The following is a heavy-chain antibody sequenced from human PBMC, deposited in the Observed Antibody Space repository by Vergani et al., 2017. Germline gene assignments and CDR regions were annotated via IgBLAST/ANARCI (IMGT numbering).Heavy chain of an antibody. Sequence: QMQLVQSGAEVKKTGSSVKVSCKASGYTFTYRYLHWVRQAPGQALEWMGWITPFNGNTNYAQKFQHRVTITRDRSMSTAYMELSSLRSEDTAMYYCARGYSSSWFDPWGQGTLGTVSS. CDR2: ITPFNGNT. CDR1: GYTFTYRY. J-gene: IGHJ5*02. D-gene: IGHD6-13*01. CDR3: ARGYSSSWFDP. V-gene: IGHV1-45*02.